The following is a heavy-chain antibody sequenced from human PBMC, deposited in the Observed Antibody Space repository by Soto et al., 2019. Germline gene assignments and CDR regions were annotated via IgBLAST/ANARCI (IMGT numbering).Heavy chain of an antibody. J-gene: IGHJ3*02. CDR1: GDSISSSY. Sequence: SETLSLTCTVSGDSISSSYWNWIRQAPGKGLEWIGYIDDTGSTNYNPSLKSRVTISVDTSKNQFSLKLSSVTAADTAVYYCARALDDDAFDIWGQGTMVTVSS. CDR2: IDDTGST. V-gene: IGHV4-59*12. CDR3: ARALDDDAFDI.